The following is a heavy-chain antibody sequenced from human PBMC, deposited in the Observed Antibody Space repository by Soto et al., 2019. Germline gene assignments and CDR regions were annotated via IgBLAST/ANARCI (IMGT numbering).Heavy chain of an antibody. V-gene: IGHV1-69*01. D-gene: IGHD1-26*01. J-gene: IGHJ4*02. Sequence: GXAVKVSCTASGGPLISYAIIWVRQAAGQGLEWMGGIIPIFGTANYAQKFQGRVTITADESTSTAYMELSSLRSEDTAVYYCARCYSKSGSYYPFDYWGQGTLVTSPQ. CDR2: IIPIFGTA. CDR3: ARCYSKSGSYYPFDY. CDR1: GGPLISYA.